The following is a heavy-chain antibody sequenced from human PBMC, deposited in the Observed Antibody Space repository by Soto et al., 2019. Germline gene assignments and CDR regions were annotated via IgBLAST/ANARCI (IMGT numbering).Heavy chain of an antibody. CDR1: GGSISRGDYY. V-gene: IGHV4-30-4*01. CDR3: ASRYGDCFAY. J-gene: IGHJ4*02. CDR2: INHSGSS. Sequence: SQTRPLPWTVSGGSISRGDYYLSWIRQPTRKGLEWIGEINHSGSSNYNPSLKSRVTISVDTSKNQFSLKLTSVTAADTAVYYCASRYGDCFAYCGQRTLVIVSS. D-gene: IGHD5-18*01.